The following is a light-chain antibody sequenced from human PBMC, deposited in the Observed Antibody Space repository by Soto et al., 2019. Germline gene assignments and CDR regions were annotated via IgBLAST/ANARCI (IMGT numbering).Light chain of an antibody. Sequence: EVVMTQSPATLSVSPRERATLSCRASQSVSSNLAWYQQKPGQAPRLPIYGASTRATGIPARFSGSASGTEFTLTIRSLQSEDFAIYYGQQYNNWPPWTFGQGTMV. J-gene: IGKJ1*01. CDR2: GAS. V-gene: IGKV3-15*01. CDR1: QSVSSN. CDR3: QQYNNWPPWT.